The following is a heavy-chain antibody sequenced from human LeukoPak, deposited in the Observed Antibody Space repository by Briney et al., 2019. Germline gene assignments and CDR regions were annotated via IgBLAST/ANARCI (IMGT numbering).Heavy chain of an antibody. D-gene: IGHD3-22*01. V-gene: IGHV1-24*01. CDR1: GYTFTGYY. CDR2: FDPEDGET. Sequence: ASVKVSCKASGYTFTGYYMHWVRQAPGQGLEWMGGFDPEDGETIYAQKSQGRVTMTEDTSTDTAYMELSSLRSGDTAVYYCATALTGIYDSSGYYFHYWGQGTLVTVSS. CDR3: ATALTGIYDSSGYYFHY. J-gene: IGHJ4*02.